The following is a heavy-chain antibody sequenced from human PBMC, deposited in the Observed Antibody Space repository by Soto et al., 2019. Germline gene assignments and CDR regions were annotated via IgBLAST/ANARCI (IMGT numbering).Heavy chain of an antibody. J-gene: IGHJ4*02. CDR1: GFTFSDHY. V-gene: IGHV3-72*01. CDR2: SKNKADSYTT. Sequence: SGGGLVQPGGSLRLSCAASGFTFSDHYMDWVRQAPGTGLEWVGRSKNKADSYTTEYAASVKGRFTISRDGSKNSLFLQMNSLKTEDTAVYYCTVWGSGNDFGAAWGQGILVTVSS. CDR3: TVWGSGNDFGAA. D-gene: IGHD3-10*01.